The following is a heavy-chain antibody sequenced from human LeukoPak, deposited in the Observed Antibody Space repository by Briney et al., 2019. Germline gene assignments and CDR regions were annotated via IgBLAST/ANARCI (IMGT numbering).Heavy chain of an antibody. V-gene: IGHV4-31*03. CDR3: ARDLGDYMDY. CDR2: IHYSGST. J-gene: IGHJ4*02. D-gene: IGHD4-17*01. Sequence: SETLSLTCTVSGGSISSGGYYCSWIRQQPGKGLEWIGYIHYSGSTYYNPSPESRVTISVDTSKNQFSLKLSSVTAADTAVYYCARDLGDYMDYWAQGTLVTVSS. CDR1: GGSISSGGYY.